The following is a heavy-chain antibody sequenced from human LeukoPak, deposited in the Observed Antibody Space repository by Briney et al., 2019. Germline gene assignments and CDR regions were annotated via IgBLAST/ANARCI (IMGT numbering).Heavy chain of an antibody. CDR3: ARSTYYDFWSGYSNYYYGMDV. Sequence: ASVKVSCKASGYTFTSYGISWVRQAPGQGLEWMGWISACNGNTNYAQKLQGRVTMTTDTSTSTAYMELRSLRSDDTAVYYCARSTYYDFWSGYSNYYYGMDVWGQGTTVTVSS. D-gene: IGHD3-3*01. V-gene: IGHV1-18*01. J-gene: IGHJ6*02. CDR2: ISACNGNT. CDR1: GYTFTSYG.